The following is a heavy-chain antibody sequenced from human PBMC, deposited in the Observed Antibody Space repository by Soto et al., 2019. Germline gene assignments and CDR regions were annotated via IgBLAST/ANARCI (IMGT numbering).Heavy chain of an antibody. CDR1: GGSISNYY. CDR3: VRDGTKTLRDWFEP. Sequence: PSETLSLTCTVSGGSISNYYWSWIRQPAGKGLEWIGRIYDTGTTDYNPSLKSRVMMSVDTSKKQFSLKLRSVTAADTAVYYCVRDGTKTLRDWFEPWGQGISVTVSS. J-gene: IGHJ5*02. CDR2: IYDTGTT. V-gene: IGHV4-4*07. D-gene: IGHD3-16*01.